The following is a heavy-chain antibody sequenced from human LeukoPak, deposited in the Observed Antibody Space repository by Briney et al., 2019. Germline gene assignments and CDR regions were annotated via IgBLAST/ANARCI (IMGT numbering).Heavy chain of an antibody. CDR2: IYYSGST. CDR1: GGSISSYY. V-gene: IGHV4-59*01. J-gene: IGHJ5*02. Sequence: PSETLSLTCTVSGGSISSYYWSWIRQPPEKGLEWIGYIYYSGSTNYNPSLKSRVTISVDTSKNQFSLKLSSVTAADTAVYYCARVQFTMVRGVILFDPWGQGTLVTVSS. D-gene: IGHD3-10*01. CDR3: ARVQFTMVRGVILFDP.